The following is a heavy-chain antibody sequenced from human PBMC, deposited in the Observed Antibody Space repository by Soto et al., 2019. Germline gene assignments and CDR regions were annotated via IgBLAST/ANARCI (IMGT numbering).Heavy chain of an antibody. J-gene: IGHJ4*02. V-gene: IGHV4-59*01. CDR2: IYSSGRT. Sequence: PSETLSLTCTMSGASINSYDWSWVRQPPGKGLEWIGDIYSSGRTNYNPTLKSRVAISVDTSKNQFSLKLTSVTAADTSMYYCARRAYVAIFYWGQGTLVTVSS. D-gene: IGHD3-9*01. CDR1: GASINSYD. CDR3: ARRAYVAIFY.